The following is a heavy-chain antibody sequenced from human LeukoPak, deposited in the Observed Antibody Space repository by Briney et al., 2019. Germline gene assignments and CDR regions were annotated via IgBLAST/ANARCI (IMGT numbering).Heavy chain of an antibody. J-gene: IGHJ4*02. V-gene: IGHV1-2*02. D-gene: IGHD5-24*01. Sequence: ASVKVSCKASGYTFTGYYMHWVRQAPGQGLEWMGWINPNSGGTNYAQNFQGRVTMTRDTSISTAYMELSRLRSDDTAVYYCVRDLDGYNSTDWGQGTLVTVFS. CDR3: VRDLDGYNSTD. CDR1: GYTFTGYY. CDR2: INPNSGGT.